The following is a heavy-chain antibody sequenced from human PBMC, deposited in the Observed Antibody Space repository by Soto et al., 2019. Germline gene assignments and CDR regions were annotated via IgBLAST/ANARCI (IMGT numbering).Heavy chain of an antibody. CDR2: IIHIFGTA. V-gene: IGHV1-69*13. CDR1: GGTFSSYA. CDR3: ARSPYSSGWYESYDY. Sequence: GASVKVSCKASGGTFSSYALSWVRQPPGQGLEWMGGIIHIFGTANYAQKFQGRVTITADESTSTAYKELSSLRSEDTVVYYCARSPYSSGWYESYDYWGQGTLVTVSS. J-gene: IGHJ4*02. D-gene: IGHD6-19*01.